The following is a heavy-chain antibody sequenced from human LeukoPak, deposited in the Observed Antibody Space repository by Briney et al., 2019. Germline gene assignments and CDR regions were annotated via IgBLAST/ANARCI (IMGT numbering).Heavy chain of an antibody. CDR2: IDTNNGGT. CDR3: ARDGGVGYCSSTSCPTDV. Sequence: GASVKVSCKASGYTFTGYYIHWVRQAPGQGLEWMGWIDTNNGGTNYAQKFQGRVTMTRDTSITTAYMELTRMRSDDTAVYYCARDGGVGYCSSTSCPTDVWGQGTLVTVSS. V-gene: IGHV1-2*02. CDR1: GYTFTGYY. D-gene: IGHD2-2*01. J-gene: IGHJ4*02.